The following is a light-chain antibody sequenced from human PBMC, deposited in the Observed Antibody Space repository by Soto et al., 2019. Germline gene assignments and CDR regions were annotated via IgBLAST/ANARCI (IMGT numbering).Light chain of an antibody. CDR3: AAWDDSLNGVV. Sequence: QSVLTQPPSASGTPGQRVTISCSGSSSNIGSNTVNWYQQLPGTPPKLLIYSNNQRPSGVPDRFSGSKSGTSASLAISGLQSEDEADYYCAAWDDSLNGVVFGGGTKLTV. J-gene: IGLJ2*01. CDR1: SSNIGSNT. V-gene: IGLV1-44*01. CDR2: SNN.